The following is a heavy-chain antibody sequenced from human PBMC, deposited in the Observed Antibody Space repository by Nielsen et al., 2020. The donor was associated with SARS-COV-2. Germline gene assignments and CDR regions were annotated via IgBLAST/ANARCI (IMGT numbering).Heavy chain of an antibody. CDR2: IGTAGET. CDR1: GFIFRSYA. J-gene: IGHJ3*02. Sequence: GGSLRLSCAASGFIFRSYAMSWVRQAPGKGLEWVSAIGTAGETYYPGSVKGRFTISRENAKNSLYLQMNSLRAGDTAVYYCARDGGYSYVRGAFDIWGQGTMVNVSS. CDR3: ARDGGYSYVRGAFDI. D-gene: IGHD5-18*01. V-gene: IGHV3-13*01.